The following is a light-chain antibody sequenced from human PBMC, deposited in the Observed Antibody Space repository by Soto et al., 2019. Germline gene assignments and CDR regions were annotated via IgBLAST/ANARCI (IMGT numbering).Light chain of an antibody. J-gene: IGLJ1*01. Sequence: QSALTQPPSASGSPGQSVTISCTGTKNDIGVYDFVSWYQHHPGKAPRLIIYEVTKRPSGVSNRFSGSKSGNTASLTISGLQAEDEADYYCCSFAGDYSYVFGTGTKV. CDR2: EVT. V-gene: IGLV2-8*01. CDR3: CSFAGDYSYV. CDR1: KNDIGVYDF.